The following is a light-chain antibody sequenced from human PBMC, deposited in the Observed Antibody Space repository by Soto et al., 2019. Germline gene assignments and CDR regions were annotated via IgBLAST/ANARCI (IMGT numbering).Light chain of an antibody. CDR3: QQGGSFPIT. CDR1: QDIGSW. V-gene: IGKV1-12*01. J-gene: IGKJ5*01. Sequence: DIQMTQSPSSVSASVGDRVTITCRASQDIGSWLAWYQQKQVKAPDLLIYGESSVQSGVPSRFYGSGSGTAFNLTIRSLQPEDFSSYYCQQGGSFPITFGQGTRLE. CDR2: GES.